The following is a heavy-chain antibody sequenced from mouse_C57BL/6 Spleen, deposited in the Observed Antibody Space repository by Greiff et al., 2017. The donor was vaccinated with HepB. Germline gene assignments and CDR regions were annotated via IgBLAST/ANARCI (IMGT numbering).Heavy chain of an antibody. CDR2: IYPSDSDT. J-gene: IGHJ2*01. V-gene: IGHV1-61*01. CDR1: GYTFTSYW. Sequence: VQLQQPGAELVRPGSSVKLSCKASGYTFTSYWMDWVKQRPGQGLEWIGNIYPSDSDTHYNQKFKDKATLTVDKSSSTAYMQLSSLTSEDSAVYYCARGGYYGSSYYMDYWGQGTTLTVSS. D-gene: IGHD1-1*01. CDR3: ARGGYYGSSYYMDY.